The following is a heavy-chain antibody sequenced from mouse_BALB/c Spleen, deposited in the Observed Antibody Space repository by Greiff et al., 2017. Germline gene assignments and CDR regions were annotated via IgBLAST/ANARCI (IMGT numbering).Heavy chain of an antibody. Sequence: QVQLKESGPGLVAPSQSLSITCTVSGFSLTSYGVHWVRQPPGKGLEWLGVIWAGGSTNYNSALMSRLSISKDNSKSQVFLKMNRLQTDDTAMYYCARDGYDGFAYWGQGTLVTVSA. V-gene: IGHV2-9*02. D-gene: IGHD2-14*01. CDR2: IWAGGST. CDR3: ARDGYDGFAY. J-gene: IGHJ3*01. CDR1: GFSLTSYG.